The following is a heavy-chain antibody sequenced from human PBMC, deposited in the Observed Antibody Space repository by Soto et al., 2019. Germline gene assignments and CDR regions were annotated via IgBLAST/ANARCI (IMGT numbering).Heavy chain of an antibody. CDR3: AKSPRGRLRLGESSGMDV. CDR2: ISGSGGST. J-gene: IGHJ6*02. CDR1: GFTFSSYA. Sequence: EVQLLESGGGLVQPGGSLRLSCAASGFTFSSYAMSWVRQAPGKGLEWVSAISGSGGSTYYADSVKGRFTISRDNSKNPLYLQMNSLRAEDTAVYYCAKSPRGRLRLGESSGMDVWGQGTTVTVSS. V-gene: IGHV3-23*01. D-gene: IGHD3-16*01.